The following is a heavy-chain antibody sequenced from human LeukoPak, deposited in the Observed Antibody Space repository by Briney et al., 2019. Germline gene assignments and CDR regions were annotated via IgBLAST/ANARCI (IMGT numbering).Heavy chain of an antibody. D-gene: IGHD6-19*01. J-gene: IGHJ4*02. CDR2: ISGSGGST. CDR3: VKGGGSWGGWYVDY. Sequence: GGSLRLSCAASGFTFSNYAMSWVRQAPGKGLEWVSAISGSGGSTYYAYSVKGRFINSRDNSKNTLCLQMNSLRAEDTAVYYCVKGGGSWGGWYVDYWGQGTLVTVSS. CDR1: GFTFSNYA. V-gene: IGHV3-23*01.